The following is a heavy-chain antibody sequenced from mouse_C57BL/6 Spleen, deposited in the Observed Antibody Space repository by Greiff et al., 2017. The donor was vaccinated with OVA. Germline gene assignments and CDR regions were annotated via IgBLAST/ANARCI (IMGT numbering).Heavy chain of an antibody. V-gene: IGHV5-17*01. CDR2: ISSGSSTI. CDR3: ARRYDYDNYFDY. J-gene: IGHJ2*01. CDR1: GFTFSDYG. D-gene: IGHD2-4*01. Sequence: EVKLVESGGGLVKPGGSLKLSCAASGFTFSDYGMHWVRQAPEKGLEWVAYISSGSSTIYYADTVKGRFTISRDNAKNTLFLQMTSLRSEDTAMYYCARRYDYDNYFDYWGQGTTLTVSS.